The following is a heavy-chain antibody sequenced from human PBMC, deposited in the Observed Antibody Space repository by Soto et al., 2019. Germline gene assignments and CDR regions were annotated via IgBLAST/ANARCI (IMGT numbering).Heavy chain of an antibody. D-gene: IGHD5-12*01. CDR1: GDSVSSDSVG. Sequence: SQTLSLTCAISGDSVSSDSVGWNWFSQSPSRGLEWLGRTYYRSKWYKDYAVSVKSRITINPDTSKNQFSLQLNSVTPEDTAVYYCARDLEWLATNWFEPWGQGTLVTVSS. CDR3: ARDLEWLATNWFEP. J-gene: IGHJ5*02. V-gene: IGHV6-1*01. CDR2: TYYRSKWYK.